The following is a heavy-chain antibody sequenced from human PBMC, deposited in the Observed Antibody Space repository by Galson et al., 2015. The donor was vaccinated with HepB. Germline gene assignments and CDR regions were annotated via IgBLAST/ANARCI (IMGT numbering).Heavy chain of an antibody. CDR2: INKSGSGT. CDR3: AKYSPSRKCGGDCNGPSF. Sequence: SLRLSCAASGFTFSSHAMSWVRQAPGKGLELVSIINKSGSGTYYVDPVKGRFTISRDNSRNTLYLQMNTLRAEDTAVYYCAKYSPSRKCGGDCNGPSFWGQGTLVTVSS. D-gene: IGHD2-21*02. J-gene: IGHJ4*02. CDR1: GFTFSSHA. V-gene: IGHV3-23*05.